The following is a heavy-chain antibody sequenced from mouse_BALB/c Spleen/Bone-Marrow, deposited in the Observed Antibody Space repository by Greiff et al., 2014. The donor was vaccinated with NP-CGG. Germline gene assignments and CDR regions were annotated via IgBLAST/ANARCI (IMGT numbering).Heavy chain of an antibody. CDR1: GYTFTDYA. Sequence: QVRLQQSRTAVVGRGISVKISCKGSGYTFTDYAMHWVKQSHAKSLEWIGLISTYNGNTNYNQKFKGKATMTVDKSSSTAYMELARLTSEDSAIYYCARDVLRYHFDYWGQGTTLTVSS. D-gene: IGHD1-1*01. CDR2: ISTYNGNT. CDR3: ARDVLRYHFDY. J-gene: IGHJ2*01. V-gene: IGHV1S137*01.